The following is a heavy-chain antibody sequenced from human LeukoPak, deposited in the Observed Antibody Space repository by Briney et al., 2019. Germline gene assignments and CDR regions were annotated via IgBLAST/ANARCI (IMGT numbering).Heavy chain of an antibody. Sequence: GGSLGLSCAASGFSLSNYWMSWVRQAPGKGLEWVANINQDGSDKYYVDSVMGRFTISKDNAKNSVYLQMNSLRPEDTAIYYCAWYGVTHGLDVWGQGTTVTVSS. CDR3: AWYGVTHGLDV. J-gene: IGHJ6*02. CDR1: GFSLSNYW. V-gene: IGHV3-7*01. CDR2: INQDGSDK. D-gene: IGHD3-10*01.